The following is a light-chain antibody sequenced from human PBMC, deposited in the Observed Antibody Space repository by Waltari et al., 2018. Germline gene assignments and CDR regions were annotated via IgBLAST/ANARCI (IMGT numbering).Light chain of an antibody. CDR3: QQSYNPPFT. Sequence: DIQMTQYPSSLYASVGDSVTIPCRASQSISSYVNWYQQKPGKAPKLLIYLASTLQSGYPSRFSGSVSGTDFTLTIISLQPENFATYYCQQSYNPPFTFGPGTKVYIK. V-gene: IGKV1-39*01. J-gene: IGKJ3*01. CDR1: QSISSY. CDR2: LAS.